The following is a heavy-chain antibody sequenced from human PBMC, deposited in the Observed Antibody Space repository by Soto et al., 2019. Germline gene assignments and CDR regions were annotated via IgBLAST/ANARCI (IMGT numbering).Heavy chain of an antibody. J-gene: IGHJ4*02. CDR1: GFTVSSNY. Sequence: EVQLVETGGGLIQPGGSLRLSCAASGFTVSSNYMSWVRQAPGKGLEWVSVIYSGGSTYYADSVKGRFTISRENSKNTLYLQMNSLRAEDTAVYYCARDSYSSSWYYFDYWGQGTLVTVSS. CDR2: IYSGGST. CDR3: ARDSYSSSWYYFDY. D-gene: IGHD6-13*01. V-gene: IGHV3-53*02.